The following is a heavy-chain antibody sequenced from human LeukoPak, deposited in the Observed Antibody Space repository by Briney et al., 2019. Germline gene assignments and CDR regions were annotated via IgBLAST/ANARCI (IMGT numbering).Heavy chain of an antibody. CDR3: ARERVSVFDY. V-gene: IGHV4-34*01. D-gene: IGHD3-10*01. Sequence: SETLSLTCAVYGGSFSGYYWSWIRQPPGKGLEWIGEINHSGSTNYNPSLKSRVTISVDTSKNQFSLKLSSVTAADTAVYYCARERVSVFDYWGQGTLVTVSS. CDR1: GGSFSGYY. CDR2: INHSGST. J-gene: IGHJ4*02.